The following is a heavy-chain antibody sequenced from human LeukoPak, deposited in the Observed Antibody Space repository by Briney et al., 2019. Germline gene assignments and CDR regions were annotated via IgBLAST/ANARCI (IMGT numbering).Heavy chain of an antibody. CDR3: ARDRAYGDYRDAFDI. D-gene: IGHD4-17*01. V-gene: IGHV3-30*04. Sequence: GRSLRLSCAASGFTFSSYAMHWVRQAPGTGLEWVAVISYDGSNKYYADSVKGRFTISRDNSKNTLYLQMNSLRAEDTAVYYCARDRAYGDYRDAFDIWGQGTMVTVSS. CDR1: GFTFSSYA. CDR2: ISYDGSNK. J-gene: IGHJ3*02.